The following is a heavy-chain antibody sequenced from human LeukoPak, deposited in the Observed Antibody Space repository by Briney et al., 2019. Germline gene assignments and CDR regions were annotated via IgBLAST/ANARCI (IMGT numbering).Heavy chain of an antibody. CDR1: GGSISSCKW. Sequence: SGTLSLTCAVSGGSISSCKWWSCVRQPPGKGLEWSGEINHSGSTNYNPSLKSRFTISVDTSKNQFSLKLSSLTAADTAVYYCARQGEWLEHPWFDPWGQGTLVTVSS. D-gene: IGHD3-3*01. V-gene: IGHV4-4*02. J-gene: IGHJ5*02. CDR2: INHSGST. CDR3: ARQGEWLEHPWFDP.